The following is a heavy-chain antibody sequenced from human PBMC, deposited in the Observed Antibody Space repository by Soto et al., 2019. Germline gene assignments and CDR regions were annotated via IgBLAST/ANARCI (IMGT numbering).Heavy chain of an antibody. J-gene: IGHJ4*02. V-gene: IGHV3-23*01. D-gene: IGHD2-21*01. Sequence: EVQLLESGGGLIQPGGSLRLSCEASGFTFSNYGMTWVRLAPGKGLEWVSTISGSGGRTFYADPVKGRFTISRDNSKNTLYLQMNSLRAEDTAGYYCAKEMIASTLADFFDYWGQGTLVTVSS. CDR3: AKEMIASTLADFFDY. CDR1: GFTFSNYG. CDR2: ISGSGGRT.